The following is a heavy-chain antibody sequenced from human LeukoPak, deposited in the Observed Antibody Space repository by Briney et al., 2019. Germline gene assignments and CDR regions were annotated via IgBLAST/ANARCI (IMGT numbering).Heavy chain of an antibody. J-gene: IGHJ4*02. CDR3: ARGLMGGYPHFDY. CDR2: MSSRDNTR. V-gene: IGHV3-48*03. Sequence: GGSLRLSCAASGFTFSSFELDWVRQAPGRGLEWISYMSSRDNTRYYAESVKGRFTIARDNAKNSVFLQMNSLRAEDTALYYCARGLMGGYPHFDYWGQGTLVTVSS. D-gene: IGHD3-22*01. CDR1: GFTFSSFE.